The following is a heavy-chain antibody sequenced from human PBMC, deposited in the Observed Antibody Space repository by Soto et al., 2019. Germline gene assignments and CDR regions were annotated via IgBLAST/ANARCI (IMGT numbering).Heavy chain of an antibody. CDR3: ARHNYGSGSTYFDY. J-gene: IGHJ4*02. CDR2: IYYSGST. Sequence: SETLSLTCTVSGGSISSYYWSWIRQPPGEGLEWIGYIYYSGSTNYNPSLKSRVTISVDTSKNQFSLKLSSVTAADTAVYYCARHNYGSGSTYFDYWGQGTLVTVSS. V-gene: IGHV4-59*01. CDR1: GGSISSYY. D-gene: IGHD3-10*01.